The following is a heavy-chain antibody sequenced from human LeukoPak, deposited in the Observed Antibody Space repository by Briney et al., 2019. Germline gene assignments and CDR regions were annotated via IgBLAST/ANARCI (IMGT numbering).Heavy chain of an antibody. CDR1: GVTFRDYA. J-gene: IGHJ3*02. D-gene: IGHD2-15*01. V-gene: IGHV3-9*03. CDR3: AKDVGGPLADAFDI. Sequence: PGGSLRLSCAASGVTFRDYAMYWVRQAPGKSLEWVSGISWDSSSVAYADSVKGRFTISRDNAKNSLYLQMNSLRAEDMALYYCAKDVGGPLADAFDIWGQGTMLTVSS. CDR2: ISWDSSSV.